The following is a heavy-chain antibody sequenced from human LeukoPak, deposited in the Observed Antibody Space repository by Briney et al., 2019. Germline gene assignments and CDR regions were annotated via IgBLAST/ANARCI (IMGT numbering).Heavy chain of an antibody. Sequence: SVKVSCKASGGTFSSYAISWVRQAPGQGLEWMGRIIPILGIANYAQKFQGRVTITADKSTSTAYMELSSLRSEDTAVYYCTTGGWELLRGPYVFDLWGQGTMVTVSS. V-gene: IGHV1-69*04. J-gene: IGHJ3*01. CDR1: GGTFSSYA. CDR3: TTGGWELLRGPYVFDL. CDR2: IIPILGIA. D-gene: IGHD1-26*01.